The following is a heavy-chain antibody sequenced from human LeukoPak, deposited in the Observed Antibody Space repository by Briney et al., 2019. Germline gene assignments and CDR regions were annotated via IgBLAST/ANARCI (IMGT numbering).Heavy chain of an antibody. Sequence: GGSLRLSCAASGFTFSSYEMNWVRQAPGKGLEWVSYISSSGSTIYYADSVKGRFTISRDNAKNSLYLQMNSLRAEDTAVYYCARVIVFRGYMDVWGKGTTVTVSS. CDR3: ARVIVFRGYMDV. CDR2: ISSSGSTI. CDR1: GFTFSSYE. D-gene: IGHD1-26*01. J-gene: IGHJ6*03. V-gene: IGHV3-48*03.